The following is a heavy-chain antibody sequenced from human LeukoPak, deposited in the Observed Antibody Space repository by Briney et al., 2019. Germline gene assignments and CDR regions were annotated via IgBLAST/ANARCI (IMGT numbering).Heavy chain of an antibody. J-gene: IGHJ4*02. Sequence: PGGSLRLSCTVSGFILSDFDMNWVRQVPGKGLEWVSYIDAGSRTTYYADPVKGRFIVSRDNAKNSLYLQINSLRAEDTAVYYCSRGRDGFGWGQGTLVTVSS. CDR1: GFILSDFD. CDR2: IDAGSRTT. CDR3: SRGRDGFG. V-gene: IGHV3-48*01. D-gene: IGHD5-24*01.